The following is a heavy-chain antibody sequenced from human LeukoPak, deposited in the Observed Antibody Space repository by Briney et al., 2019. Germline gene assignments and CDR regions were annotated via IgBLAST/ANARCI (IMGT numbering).Heavy chain of an antibody. CDR1: GFTFSSYE. Sequence: GGSLRLSCAASGFTFSSYEMNWVRQAPGKGLEWVSYISSSGSTIYYADSVKGRFTISRDNAKNSLYLQMNSLRAEDTAVYYCAREHYSDYGLFDYWGQGTLVTVSS. CDR2: ISSSGSTI. V-gene: IGHV3-48*03. D-gene: IGHD4-11*01. CDR3: AREHYSDYGLFDY. J-gene: IGHJ4*02.